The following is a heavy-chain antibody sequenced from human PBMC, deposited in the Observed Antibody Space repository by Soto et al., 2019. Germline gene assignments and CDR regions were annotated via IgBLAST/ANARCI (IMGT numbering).Heavy chain of an antibody. CDR3: ARSFAAIWSGYSTPSLGMDV. CDR1: GYSFTSYW. D-gene: IGHD3-3*01. V-gene: IGHV5-51*01. CDR2: IFPGDSDT. Sequence: GESLKISCKGSGYSFTSYWIGWVRQMPGKGLEWMGIIFPGDSDTRYSPSFQGQVTISADKSISTAYLQWSSLMASDTAMYYCARSFAAIWSGYSTPSLGMDVWGQGTTVTVSS. J-gene: IGHJ6*02.